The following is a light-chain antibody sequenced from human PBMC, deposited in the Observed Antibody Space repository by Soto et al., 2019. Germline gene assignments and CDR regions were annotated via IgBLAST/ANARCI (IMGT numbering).Light chain of an antibody. CDR3: QQANSFPLT. CDR2: AAS. Sequence: DIQMTQSPSSVSASVGDRVTITCRASQDISSWFAWYQQKPGKAPKFLIYAASSLQSGVPSRFSGSVSGTDFTLTISSLQPEDFATYYCQQANSFPLTFGGGTRWIS. CDR1: QDISSW. V-gene: IGKV1D-12*01. J-gene: IGKJ4*01.